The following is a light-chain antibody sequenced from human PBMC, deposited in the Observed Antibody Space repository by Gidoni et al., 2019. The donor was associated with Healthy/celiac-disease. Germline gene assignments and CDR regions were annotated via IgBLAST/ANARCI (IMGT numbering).Light chain of an antibody. Sequence: SYVLPPPHSLSVAPGQPARITCGGNTIGSKSVHWYQEKPGQAPVLVVYDDSDRPSGIPERFSGSNSGNTATLTISRVEAGDEADYYCQVWDSSSDHPVFGGGTKLTVL. CDR1: TIGSKS. J-gene: IGLJ3*02. CDR3: QVWDSSSDHPV. CDR2: DDS. V-gene: IGLV3-21*02.